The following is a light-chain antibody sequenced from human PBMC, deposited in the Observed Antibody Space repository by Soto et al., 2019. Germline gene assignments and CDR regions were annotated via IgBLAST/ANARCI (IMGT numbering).Light chain of an antibody. CDR2: AAS. V-gene: IGKV3-15*01. CDR3: PQYNNWPPIT. J-gene: IGKJ3*01. CDR1: QSVSGN. Sequence: EIVMTQSPATLSVSPGETATLSCRASQSVSGNLAWYQQKPGQAPRLLIYAASTRATGIPARFSGSGSGTEFTLTISSLQSEDFAVYYCPQYNNWPPITFGPGTKVDIK.